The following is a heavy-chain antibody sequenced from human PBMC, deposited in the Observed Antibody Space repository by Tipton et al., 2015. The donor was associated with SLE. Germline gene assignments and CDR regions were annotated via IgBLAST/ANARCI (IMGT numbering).Heavy chain of an antibody. D-gene: IGHD2-2*01. CDR1: GDSLRNYY. CDR2: IYYSGNT. Sequence: TLSLTCTISGDSLRNYYWSWIRQPPGKGLEGIGYIYYSGNTNYNPSLKSRVTISVDTSKNQFSLNVSSVTAADTAVYYCARGWRYCSSSSCDGANWFDPWGQGTLVSVSP. J-gene: IGHJ5*02. CDR3: ARGWRYCSSSSCDGANWFDP. V-gene: IGHV4-59*01.